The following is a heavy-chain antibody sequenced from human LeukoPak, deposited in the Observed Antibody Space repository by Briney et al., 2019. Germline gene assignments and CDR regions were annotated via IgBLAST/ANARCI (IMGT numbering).Heavy chain of an antibody. V-gene: IGHV4-4*09. CDR1: GPSISSYY. J-gene: IGHJ5*02. D-gene: IGHD6-6*01. CDR3: ARSYSSSSFWFDP. CDR2: IYTRGST. Sequence: SETLSLTCTVSGPSISSYYWSWIRHPPGKVLEWIGYIYTRGSTKYNPSLKSRVTISVDTPKNQCSLKLSSVTAADTAVYYCARSYSSSSFWFDPWGQGTLVTVSS.